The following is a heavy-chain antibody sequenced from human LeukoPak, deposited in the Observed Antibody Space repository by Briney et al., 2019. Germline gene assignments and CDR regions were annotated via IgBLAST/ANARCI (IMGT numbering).Heavy chain of an antibody. J-gene: IGHJ4*02. D-gene: IGHD3-10*01. CDR1: GFTFSSYA. CDR3: ASVEAKNYYGAASPNSPN. CDR2: ILYDGSNK. V-gene: IGHV3-30*04. Sequence: GGSLRLSCAASGFTFSSYAMHWVRQAPGKGLEWVAVILYDGSNKYYADSVKGRFTISRDNSKNTLYLQMNSLRAEDTALYYCASVEAKNYYGAASPNSPNWGQGTLVTVSS.